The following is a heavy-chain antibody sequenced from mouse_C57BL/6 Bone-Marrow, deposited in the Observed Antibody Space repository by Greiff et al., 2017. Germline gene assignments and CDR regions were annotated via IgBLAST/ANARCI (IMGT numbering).Heavy chain of an antibody. CDR1: GYTFTRYD. V-gene: IGHV1-85*01. CDR2: IYPRDGST. Sequence: VQLQQSGPELVKPGASVKLSCKASGYTFTRYDINWVKQRPGQGLEWIGWIYPRDGSTKYNEKFKGKATLTVDTSSSTAYMELHSLTSEDSAVYFCALWYFPAYWGQGTLVTVSA. J-gene: IGHJ3*01. CDR3: ALWYFPAY. D-gene: IGHD2-1*01.